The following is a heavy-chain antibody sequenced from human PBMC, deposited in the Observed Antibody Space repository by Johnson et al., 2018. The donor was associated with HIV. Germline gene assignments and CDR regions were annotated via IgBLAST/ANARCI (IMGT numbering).Heavy chain of an antibody. CDR2: INWNGGNT. Sequence: VQLVESGGGLVQPGGSLRLSCAASGFTFSSYWMSWVRQAPGKGLEWVSGINWNGGNTGYGDSVKGRFTISRDNAKNSLYLQMNSLRAEDTAFYYCARDQGLGGTYSYAFDIWGQGTVVTVSS. CDR1: GFTFSSYW. D-gene: IGHD1-26*01. V-gene: IGHV3-20*04. J-gene: IGHJ3*02. CDR3: ARDQGLGGTYSYAFDI.